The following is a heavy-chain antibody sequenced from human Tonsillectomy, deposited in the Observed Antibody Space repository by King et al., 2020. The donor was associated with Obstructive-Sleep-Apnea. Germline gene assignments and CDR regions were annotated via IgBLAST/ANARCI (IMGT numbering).Heavy chain of an antibody. Sequence: DVQLVESGGGLVQPGGSLRLSCVASGFTFTHYWLSWVRQAPGKGLEWVANIKQDGGEKYYVGSVEGRFTVSRDNAKNSLYLQMNSLRSDDTAVYYCVRDRLDHFFTSFDVWGQGTMVTVSS. J-gene: IGHJ3*01. V-gene: IGHV3-7*01. CDR1: GFTFTHYW. CDR3: VRDRLDHFFTSFDV. CDR2: IKQDGGEK. D-gene: IGHD6-6*01.